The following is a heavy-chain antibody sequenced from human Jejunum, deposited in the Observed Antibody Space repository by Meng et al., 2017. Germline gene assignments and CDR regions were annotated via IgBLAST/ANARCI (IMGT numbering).Heavy chain of an antibody. CDR2: IYPADSDT. CDR3: ARPCELVGIDTFSL. Sequence: GESLKISCKASGYSFTSFWIGWVRQKPGKGPEWMGIIYPADSDTRYSPSSQGQVTISADKSISTAYLQWNSLEASDSAMYYCARPCELVGIDTFSLWGQGTMVTVSS. D-gene: IGHD3-16*01. V-gene: IGHV5-51*01. J-gene: IGHJ3*01. CDR1: GYSFTSFW.